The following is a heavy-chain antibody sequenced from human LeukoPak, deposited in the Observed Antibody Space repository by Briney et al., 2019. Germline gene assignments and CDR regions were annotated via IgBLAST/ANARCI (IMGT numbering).Heavy chain of an antibody. V-gene: IGHV1-46*01. J-gene: IGHJ3*02. Sequence: GASVKVSCKASGYTFTRYFMHWVRQAPGQGFEWMGIINPSGGSTNYAQKFQGRVTMTRDTSTCTVYMEMSSLRSEDTAVYYCARDSYGYGGAFDIWGQGTMVTVSS. CDR1: GYTFTRYF. D-gene: IGHD5-18*01. CDR3: ARDSYGYGGAFDI. CDR2: INPSGGST.